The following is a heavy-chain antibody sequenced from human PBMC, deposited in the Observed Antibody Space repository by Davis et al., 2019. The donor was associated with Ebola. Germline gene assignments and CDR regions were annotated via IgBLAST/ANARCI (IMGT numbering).Heavy chain of an antibody. CDR3: TTPSRDGYNR. Sequence: GESLKISCAASGFTFSSYAMHWVRQAPGKGLAWVAVISYDGSNKYYADSVKGRFTISRDNSKNTLYLQMNSLRAEDTAVYYCTTPSRDGYNRWGQGTLVTVSS. D-gene: IGHD5-24*01. CDR1: GFTFSSYA. V-gene: IGHV3-30-3*01. J-gene: IGHJ4*02. CDR2: ISYDGSNK.